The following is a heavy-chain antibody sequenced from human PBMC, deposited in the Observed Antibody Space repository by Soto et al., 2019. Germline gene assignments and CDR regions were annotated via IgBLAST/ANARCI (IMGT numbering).Heavy chain of an antibody. D-gene: IGHD1-7*01. J-gene: IGHJ6*02. CDR2: ISYDGSNK. CDR3: AREAGTTRYYGMDV. V-gene: IGHV3-30-3*01. Sequence: QVQLVESGGGVVQPGRSLRLSCAASGFTFSSYAMHWVRQAPGKGLEWVAVISYDGSNKYYADSVKGRFTISRDNSKNTLYLQMNSLRAEDTAVYYCAREAGTTRYYGMDVWGQGTTVTVSS. CDR1: GFTFSSYA.